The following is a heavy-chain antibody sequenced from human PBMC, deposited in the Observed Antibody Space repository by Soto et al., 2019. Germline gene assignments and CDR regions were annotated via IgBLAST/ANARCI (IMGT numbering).Heavy chain of an antibody. CDR2: IRGDLVTT. D-gene: IGHD1-26*01. V-gene: IGHV3-23*01. J-gene: IGHJ4*02. CDR1: GFTFSGRA. CDR3: VKEGKMGVEGFDF. Sequence: AGSLRLSCATSGFTFSGRAIHWARQGPGEGLEWVSGIRGDLVTTPYADSVKGRFTISRDNSKNTLYLQMNSLRAEDTAIYYCVKEGKMGVEGFDFWGQGTLVTVSS.